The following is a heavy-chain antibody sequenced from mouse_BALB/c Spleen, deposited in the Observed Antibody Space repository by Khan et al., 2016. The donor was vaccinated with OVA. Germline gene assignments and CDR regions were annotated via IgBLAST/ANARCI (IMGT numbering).Heavy chain of an antibody. V-gene: IGHV3-6*02. CDR1: GYSITSGYY. CDR2: ITSGGSF. J-gene: IGHJ3*01. D-gene: IGHD3-3*01. Sequence: LQQSGPGLVKPSQSLSLTCSVTGYSITSGYYWNWIRQFPGNKLEWMGYITSGGSFNYNPSLKNRISITRDTSNNQSFLKLNSVTPEDTATYYCARAGRWFDYWGQGTLVTVSA. CDR3: ARAGRWFDY.